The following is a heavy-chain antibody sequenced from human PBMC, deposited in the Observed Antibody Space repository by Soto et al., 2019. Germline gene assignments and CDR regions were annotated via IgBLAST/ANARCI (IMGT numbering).Heavy chain of an antibody. CDR2: IYTSGST. D-gene: IGHD6-13*01. CDR1: GGSFSSYY. V-gene: IGHV4-4*07. J-gene: IGHJ4*02. CDR3: AGRPIAAAVYYFDY. Sequence: SETLSLTCSAAGGSFSSYYWSWFRQPAGKGLEWIGRIYTSGSTHYNPSLKSRVTISVDTSKNQSSLKLSSLTAADTAVYYCAGRPIAAAVYYFDYWGQGTLVTVS.